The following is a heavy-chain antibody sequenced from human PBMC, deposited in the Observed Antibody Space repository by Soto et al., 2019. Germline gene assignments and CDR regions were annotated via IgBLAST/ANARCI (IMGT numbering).Heavy chain of an antibody. J-gene: IGHJ4*02. CDR2: ISGSGGTT. CDR3: AKTPYDFWSSGQYLFDH. CDR1: GFTFGSHA. Sequence: VQLVESGGGLVQPGGSLRLSCTVSGFTFGSHAMSWVRQAPGKGLECVSGISGSGGTTFYADSVKGRFTISRDNSKKTLYLQMNSLRAEDTAVYYCAKTPYDFWSSGQYLFDHWGQGTLVTVSS. D-gene: IGHD3-3*01. V-gene: IGHV3-23*04.